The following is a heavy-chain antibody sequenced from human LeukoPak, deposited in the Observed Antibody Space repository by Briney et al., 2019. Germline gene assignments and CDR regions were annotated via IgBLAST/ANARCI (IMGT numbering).Heavy chain of an antibody. V-gene: IGHV1-69*13. CDR2: IIPIFGTA. CDR1: GGTFSSYA. Sequence: SVKVSCKASGGTFSSYATSWVRQAPGQGLEWMGGIIPIFGTANYAQKFQGRVTITADESTSTAYMELSSLRSEDTAVYYCARESGVATTFDPWGQGTLVTVSS. J-gene: IGHJ5*02. CDR3: ARESGVATTFDP. D-gene: IGHD3-3*01.